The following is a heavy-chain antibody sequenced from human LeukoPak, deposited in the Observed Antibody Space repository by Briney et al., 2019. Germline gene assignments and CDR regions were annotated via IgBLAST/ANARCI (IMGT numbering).Heavy chain of an antibody. J-gene: IGHJ4*02. CDR2: INAGFT. V-gene: IGHV3-20*04. CDR3: VGRVKLAFDY. Sequence: PGGALRLSRAAPGLTLSDHALTWVRQAPGKGPECVSSINAGFTDYINSVKGRFTISIDKAKNTLYLQMDSLRAADTAVYYCVGRVKLAFDYWGPGTRVTVSS. CDR1: GLTLSDHA. D-gene: IGHD3-10*01.